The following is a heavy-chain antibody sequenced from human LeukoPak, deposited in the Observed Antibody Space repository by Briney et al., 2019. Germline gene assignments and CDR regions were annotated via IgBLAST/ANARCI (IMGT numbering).Heavy chain of an antibody. CDR1: GGSISSGGYY. J-gene: IGHJ5*02. CDR2: TYYSGST. CDR3: ARVPVGYCSSTSCLGWFDP. V-gene: IGHV4-31*03. D-gene: IGHD2-2*03. Sequence: SETLSLTCTVSGGSISSGGYYWSWIRQHPGKGLEWIGYTYYSGSTYYNPSLKSRVTISVDTSKNQFSLKLSSVTAADTAVYYCARVPVGYCSSTSCLGWFDPWGQGTLVTVSS.